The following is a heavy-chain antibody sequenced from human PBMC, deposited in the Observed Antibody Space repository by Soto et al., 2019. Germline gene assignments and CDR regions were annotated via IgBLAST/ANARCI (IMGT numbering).Heavy chain of an antibody. V-gene: IGHV4-39*01. CDR3: ARLQDHPCGAVAY. Sequence: QLQLQESGPGLVKPSETLSLTCAVSGGSISSSSSYWGWIRQPPGKCLEWIGSIYYSGITYYNPSLKSRATISVDTSKTEFSLKMSSVTAADAAVYYCARLQDHPCGAVAYWGQGTLVTVSS. D-gene: IGHD2-21*01. J-gene: IGHJ4*02. CDR1: GGSISSSSSY. CDR2: IYYSGIT.